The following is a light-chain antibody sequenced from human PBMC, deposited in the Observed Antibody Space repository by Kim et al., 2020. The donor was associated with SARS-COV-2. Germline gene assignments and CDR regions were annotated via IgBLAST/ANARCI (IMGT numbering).Light chain of an antibody. J-gene: IGKJ2*01. CDR3: QQYNDWPNT. V-gene: IGKV3-15*01. CDR1: QSVGSN. Sequence: EIVMTQSPATLSVSPGERATLSCRASQSVGSNLAWFQQRPGQAPRLLIYGPSTRAKDIPGRFSGSGSGTEFALTISSLQSEDFAVYYCQQYNDWPNTFGQGTKLEIK. CDR2: GPS.